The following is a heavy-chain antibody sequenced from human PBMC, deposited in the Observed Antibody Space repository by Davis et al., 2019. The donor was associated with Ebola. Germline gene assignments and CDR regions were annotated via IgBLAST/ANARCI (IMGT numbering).Heavy chain of an antibody. D-gene: IGHD4-23*01. J-gene: IGHJ4*02. V-gene: IGHV1-46*01. CDR1: GYTFTSYA. Sequence: ASVKVSCKASGYTFTSYAINWVRHAPGQGLEWMGIINPSGGSTSYAQKFQGRVTMTRDTSTSTVYMELSSLRSEDTAVYYCARDPSYRYDYGGNSVRSDYFDYWAREPWSPSPQ. CDR3: ARDPSYRYDYGGNSVRSDYFDY. CDR2: INPSGGST.